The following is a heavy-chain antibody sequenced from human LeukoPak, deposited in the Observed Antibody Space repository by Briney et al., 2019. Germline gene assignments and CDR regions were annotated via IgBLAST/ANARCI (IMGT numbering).Heavy chain of an antibody. V-gene: IGHV3-23*01. CDR2: IHGGGDVT. J-gene: IGHJ6*03. CDR3: AKGLRTGVGPYMGYHYYMDV. CDR1: GFTFSSYW. D-gene: IGHD3-16*01. Sequence: GGSLRLSCAASGFTFSSYWMSWVRQAPEKGLEWVSTIHGGGDVTYYADSVKGRFTISRDNSYNTVSLQMNSLRDEDTGVYYCAKGLRTGVGPYMGYHYYMDVWGKGATVTVSS.